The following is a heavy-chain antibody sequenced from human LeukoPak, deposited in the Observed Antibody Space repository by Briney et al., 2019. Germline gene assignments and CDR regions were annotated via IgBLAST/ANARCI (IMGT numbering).Heavy chain of an antibody. CDR1: GFTFSSYA. CDR3: ARSSGYGKGGAFDI. D-gene: IGHD5-12*01. V-gene: IGHV3-20*01. CDR2: ISGSGGST. Sequence: PGGSLRLSCAASGFTFSSYAMSWVRQAPGKGLEWVSAISGSGGSTGYADSVKGRFTISRDNAKNSLYLQMNSLRAEDTALYHCARSSGYGKGGAFDIWGQGTMVTVSS. J-gene: IGHJ3*02.